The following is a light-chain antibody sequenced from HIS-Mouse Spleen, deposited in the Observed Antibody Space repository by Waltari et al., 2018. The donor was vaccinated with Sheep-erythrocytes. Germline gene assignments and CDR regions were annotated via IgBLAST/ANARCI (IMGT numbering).Light chain of an antibody. CDR1: ALPKQY. Sequence: SYELTQPPSVSVSPGQTARITCSGDALPKQYAYWYQQKPGQAPVVVIYKDSERPSGIPGRFYGASSGTPVTLTISGVQAEDEADYYCQSADSSGTYVVGTGTKVTVL. J-gene: IGLJ1*01. CDR3: QSADSSGTYV. CDR2: KDS. V-gene: IGLV3-25*03.